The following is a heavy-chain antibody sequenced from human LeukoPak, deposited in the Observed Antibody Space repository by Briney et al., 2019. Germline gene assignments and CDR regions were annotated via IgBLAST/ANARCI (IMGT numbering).Heavy chain of an antibody. J-gene: IGHJ4*02. CDR1: GFTFSKAW. D-gene: IGHD2/OR15-2a*01. V-gene: IGHV3-15*01. CDR3: TTVVYNSLFF. CDR2: IKSKTDGGAT. Sequence: GGSLRRSCATSGFTFSKAWMTWVRQAPGKGLEWVGRIKSKTDGGATDYAAPVKGRFTISTDDSKTTLYLQMNSLKTEDTAVYYCTTVVYNSLFFRGQGTLVTVSS.